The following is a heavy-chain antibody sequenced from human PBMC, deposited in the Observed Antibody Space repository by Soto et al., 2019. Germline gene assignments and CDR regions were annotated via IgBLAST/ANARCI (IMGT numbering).Heavy chain of an antibody. J-gene: IGHJ6*02. D-gene: IGHD3-3*01. V-gene: IGHV4-59*05. Sequence: QVQLQESGPGLVKPSETLSLTCTVSGGPISSYYWSWIRQPPGKGLEWIGSIYYSGSTYYNPSLKSRVTISVDTSKNQFSLKLSSVTAADTAVYYCARGSNYDFWSGYGAGYYYYGMDVWGQGTTVTVSS. CDR2: IYYSGST. CDR3: ARGSNYDFWSGYGAGYYYYGMDV. CDR1: GGPISSYY.